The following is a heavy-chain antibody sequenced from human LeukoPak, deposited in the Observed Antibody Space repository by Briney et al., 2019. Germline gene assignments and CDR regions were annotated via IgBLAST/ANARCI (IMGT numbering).Heavy chain of an antibody. D-gene: IGHD3-22*01. CDR1: GYSFTSYW. Sequence: GESPKISCKGSGYSFTSYWIGWVRQMPGKGLEWMGIIYPGDSDTRYSPSFQGQVTISADKSISTAYLQWSSLKASDTAMYYCARRGPYYYDSSGLIDYWGQGTLVTVSS. J-gene: IGHJ4*02. CDR3: ARRGPYYYDSSGLIDY. CDR2: IYPGDSDT. V-gene: IGHV5-51*01.